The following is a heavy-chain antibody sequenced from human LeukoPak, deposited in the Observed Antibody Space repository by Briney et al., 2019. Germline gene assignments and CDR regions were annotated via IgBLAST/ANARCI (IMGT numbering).Heavy chain of an antibody. CDR3: ARRSIAARGQQDYMDV. CDR2: ISNTGSVI. D-gene: IGHD6-6*01. V-gene: IGHV3-11*04. CDR1: TFTFSDYY. J-gene: IGHJ6*03. Sequence: GGSLRLSCAASTFTFSDYYMSWIRQTPGKGLEWISYISNTGSVIYYADSVKGRFTISRDNAKNSLYLQMNSLRAEDTAVYYCARRSIAARGQQDYMDVWGKGTTVTVSS.